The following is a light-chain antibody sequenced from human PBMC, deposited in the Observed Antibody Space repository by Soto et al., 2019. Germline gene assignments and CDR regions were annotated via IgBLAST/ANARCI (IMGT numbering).Light chain of an antibody. V-gene: IGLV2-14*01. Sequence: QSALTQPASVSGSPGQSITISCTGTSSDVGGYNYVSWYQQHPGKAPKLMIYDVSNRPSGVSNRFSGSKSGNTASLTISGFQAEDEADYYCSSYTSSSTPRVVFGGGTKLTVL. J-gene: IGLJ2*01. CDR2: DVS. CDR1: SSDVGGYNY. CDR3: SSYTSSSTPRVV.